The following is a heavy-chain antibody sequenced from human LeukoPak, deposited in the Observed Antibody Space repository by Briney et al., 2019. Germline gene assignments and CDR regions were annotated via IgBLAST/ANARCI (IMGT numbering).Heavy chain of an antibody. J-gene: IGHJ3*02. D-gene: IGHD3-3*02. CDR1: GGSFSGYY. Sequence: SETLSLTCAVYGGSFSGYYWSWIRQPPGKGLEWIGEINHSGSTNYNPSLKSRVTISVDTSKNQFSLKLSSVTAADTAVYYCAREHFWSGYYIIPDAFDIWGQGTMVTVSS. CDR2: INHSGST. V-gene: IGHV4-34*01. CDR3: AREHFWSGYYIIPDAFDI.